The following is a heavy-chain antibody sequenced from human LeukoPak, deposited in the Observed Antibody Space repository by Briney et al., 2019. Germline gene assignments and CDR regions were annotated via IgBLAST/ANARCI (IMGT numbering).Heavy chain of an antibody. J-gene: IGHJ1*01. CDR1: GYTFTNYY. D-gene: IGHD1-26*01. CDR3: AKDPLGATRDYFQR. CDR2: VNLNDGST. V-gene: IGHV1-46*01. Sequence: GASVKVSCKASGYTFTNYYMHWVRQAPGQGLEWMGIVNLNDGSTTYAQKFQGRVTMTRDTSTSTVYMELSSLRSEDTAVYYCAKDPLGATRDYFQRWGQGTLVTVSS.